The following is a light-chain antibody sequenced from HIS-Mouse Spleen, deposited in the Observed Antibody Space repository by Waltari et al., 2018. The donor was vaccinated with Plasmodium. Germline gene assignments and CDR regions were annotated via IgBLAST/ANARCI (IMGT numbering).Light chain of an antibody. CDR3: QQDYNLPYT. Sequence: EIVMTQSPATLSLSPGQLATLSCRASQSVSSSYLSWYQQKPGQAPRLLIYGASTRATGIPARFSGSGSGTDFTLTISSLQPEDFAVYYCQQDYNLPYTFGQGTKLEIK. V-gene: IGKV3D-7*01. J-gene: IGKJ2*01. CDR2: GAS. CDR1: QSVSSSY.